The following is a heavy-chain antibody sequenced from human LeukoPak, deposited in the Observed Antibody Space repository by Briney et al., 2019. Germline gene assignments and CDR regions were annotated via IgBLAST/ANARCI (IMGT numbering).Heavy chain of an antibody. Sequence: PGGSLRLSCAASGFTFSDYYMSWIGQAPGKGLEWVAFIRYDGSKKYYADSVKGRFTISRDNSKNTLYLQMNSLRAEDTAVYYCAKANVLYALRGAFDIWGQGTMVTISS. D-gene: IGHD5/OR15-5a*01. CDR1: GFTFSDYY. J-gene: IGHJ3*02. CDR2: IRYDGSKK. V-gene: IGHV3-30*02. CDR3: AKANVLYALRGAFDI.